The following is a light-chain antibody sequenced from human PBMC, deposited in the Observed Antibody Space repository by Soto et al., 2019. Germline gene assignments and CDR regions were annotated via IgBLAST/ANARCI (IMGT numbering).Light chain of an antibody. CDR1: QSVKTN. V-gene: IGKV3-15*01. Sequence: VVMTQSPGTLSVSPGESATLSCRASQSVKTNLAWYQQKVGQAPRLLIYGASTRAAGIPARFSASGSGTDFTLIISSLQSEDFAVYYCQQYDNWVTFGPGTKVDFK. J-gene: IGKJ3*01. CDR3: QQYDNWVT. CDR2: GAS.